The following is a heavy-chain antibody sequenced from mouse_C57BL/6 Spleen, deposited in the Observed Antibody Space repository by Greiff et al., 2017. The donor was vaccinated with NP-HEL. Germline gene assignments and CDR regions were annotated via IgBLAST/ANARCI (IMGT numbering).Heavy chain of an antibody. V-gene: IGHV1-64*01. J-gene: IGHJ4*01. Sequence: QVQLQQPGAELVKPGASVKLSCKASGYTFTSYWMHWVKQRPGQGLEWIGMIHPNSGSTNYNEKFKSKATLTVDKSSSTAYMQLSSLTSEESAVYYCARGGSSYYYAMDYWGQGTSVTVSS. D-gene: IGHD1-1*01. CDR3: ARGGSSYYYAMDY. CDR1: GYTFTSYW. CDR2: IHPNSGST.